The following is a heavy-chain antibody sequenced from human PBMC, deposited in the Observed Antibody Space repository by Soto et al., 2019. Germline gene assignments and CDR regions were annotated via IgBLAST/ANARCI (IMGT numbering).Heavy chain of an antibody. CDR1: GFTFNTYH. V-gene: IGHV3-48*03. CDR2: IHSGGSRI. Sequence: EVQLVESGGGLVQPGGSLILSCAASGFTFNTYHMNWVRQAPGKGLEWVSYIHSGGSRIYYADSVKGRFTISRDNSKNSLFLQMNSLRAEDTAVYYCARDGTTETTNCRYAMDVWGQGTTVTFFS. CDR3: ARDGTTETTNCRYAMDV. D-gene: IGHD4-17*01. J-gene: IGHJ6*01.